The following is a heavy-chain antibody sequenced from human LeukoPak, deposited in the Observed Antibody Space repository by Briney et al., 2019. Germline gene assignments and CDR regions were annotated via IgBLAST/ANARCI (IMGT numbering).Heavy chain of an antibody. CDR1: GFTFSSYS. CDR2: ISSSSSYI. J-gene: IGHJ4*02. Sequence: PGGSLRLSCAASGFTFSSYSVNWVRQAPGKGLEWVSSISSSSSYIYYADSVKCRFTISRDNAKNSLYLQMNSLRAEDTAVYYCASSAGGILTGYYSDYWGQGTLVTVSS. D-gene: IGHD3-9*01. V-gene: IGHV3-21*01. CDR3: ASSAGGILTGYYSDY.